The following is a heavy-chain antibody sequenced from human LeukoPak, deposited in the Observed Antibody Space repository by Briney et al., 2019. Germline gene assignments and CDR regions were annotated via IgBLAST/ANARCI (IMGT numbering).Heavy chain of an antibody. D-gene: IGHD3-10*01. CDR1: GFPFSSYA. V-gene: IGHV3-48*04. Sequence: AGGSLRLSCAASGFPFSSYAMNWVRQAPGKGLEWVSYISSRSSTMYYADSVKGRFTISRDIAKNSLYLQMNSLRAEDTAVYYCASPYGSGSPRADYWGQGTLVTVSS. CDR2: ISSRSSTM. J-gene: IGHJ4*02. CDR3: ASPYGSGSPRADY.